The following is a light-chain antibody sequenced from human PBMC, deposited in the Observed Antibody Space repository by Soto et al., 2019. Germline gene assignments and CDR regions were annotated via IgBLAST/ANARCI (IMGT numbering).Light chain of an antibody. J-gene: IGKJ3*01. CDR1: QSVSSDY. V-gene: IGKV3-20*01. CDR3: QQYGNSPPSVT. Sequence: EIVLTQSPATLSLSPGERATLSCRASQSVSSDYLVWYQQKPGQAPRLLIYGASTRATGIPDRFSGSGSGTDFTLTISRLEPEDFAVYYCQQYGNSPPSVTFGPGTKVDFK. CDR2: GAS.